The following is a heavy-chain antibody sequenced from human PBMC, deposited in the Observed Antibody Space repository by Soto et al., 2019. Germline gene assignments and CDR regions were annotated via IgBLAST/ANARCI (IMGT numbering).Heavy chain of an antibody. J-gene: IGHJ4*02. V-gene: IGHV2-5*02. CDR2: IYWDDDK. CDR3: AHRQSSMVRGVAIFDY. D-gene: IGHD3-10*01. CDR1: GFSLSTSGVG. Sequence: QITLKESGPTLVKPTQTLTLTCTFSGFSLSTSGVGVGWIRQPPGKALEWLALIYWDDDKRYSPSLKSRLTITKDTSKSQVVLTMTNMDPVDTATYYCAHRQSSMVRGVAIFDYWGQGTLVTVSS.